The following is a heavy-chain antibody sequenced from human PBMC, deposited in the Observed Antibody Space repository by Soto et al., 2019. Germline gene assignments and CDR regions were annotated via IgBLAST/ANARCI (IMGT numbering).Heavy chain of an antibody. CDR1: GYTFTSYD. J-gene: IGHJ4*02. Sequence: QVQLVQSGAEVKKPGASVKVSCKASGYTFTSYDINWVRQATGQGLEWMGWISAYNGNTNYAQKLQGRVTMTTDTSTSTAYMELRSLRSDDTAVYYCARDPSYYYGSGSLSPIDYWGQGTLVTVSS. CDR3: ARDPSYYYGSGSLSPIDY. V-gene: IGHV1-18*01. CDR2: ISAYNGNT. D-gene: IGHD3-10*01.